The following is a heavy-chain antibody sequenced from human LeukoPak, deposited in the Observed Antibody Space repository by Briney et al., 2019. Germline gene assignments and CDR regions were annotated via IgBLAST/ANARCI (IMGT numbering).Heavy chain of an antibody. CDR3: ARGFGYNYCDILTGNRGRFDP. J-gene: IGHJ5*02. V-gene: IGHV4-34*01. D-gene: IGHD3-9*01. Sequence: PSETLSLTCAVYGGSFSGYYWSWIRHPPGKGLEWIGEIKHSGSTNYNPSLKSRVTISVDTSKNQFSLKLSSVTAADTAVYYCARGFGYNYCDILTGNRGRFDPWGQGTLVTVSS. CDR2: IKHSGST. CDR1: GGSFSGYY.